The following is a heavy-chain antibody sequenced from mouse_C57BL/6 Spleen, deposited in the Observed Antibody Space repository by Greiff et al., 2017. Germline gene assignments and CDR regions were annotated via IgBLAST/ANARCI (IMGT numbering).Heavy chain of an antibody. CDR1: GYSFTDYN. Sequence: EVQLQQSGPELVKPGASVKISCKASGYSFTDYNMNWVKQSHGKSLEWIGVINPNYGTTSYHPKFKGKATLTVDQSSSTAYMQLNSLTSEDSAVYNCERGMTTPRDYFDYWGQGTTLTVSS. CDR3: ERGMTTPRDYFDY. J-gene: IGHJ2*01. D-gene: IGHD2-13*01. V-gene: IGHV1-39*01. CDR2: INPNYGTT.